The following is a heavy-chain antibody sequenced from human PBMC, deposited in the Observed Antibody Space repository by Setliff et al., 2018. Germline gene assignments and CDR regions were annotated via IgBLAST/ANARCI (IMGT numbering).Heavy chain of an antibody. CDR2: ISTYTANT. CDR1: GYTFTSYG. V-gene: IGHV1-18*01. CDR3: VRSSAPQVVLAADFDF. J-gene: IGHJ4*02. Sequence: ASVKVSCKASGYTFTSYGVSWVRQAPGQGLEWMGWISTYTANTKYAQRFQGRVTMTTDTSATTVYMELQSLRSDDTAVYYCVRSSAPQVVLAADFDFWGQGTPVTVSS. D-gene: IGHD6-19*01.